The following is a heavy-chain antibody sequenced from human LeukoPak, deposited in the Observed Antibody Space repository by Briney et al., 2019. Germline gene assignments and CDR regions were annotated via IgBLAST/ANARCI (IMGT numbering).Heavy chain of an antibody. D-gene: IGHD3-10*01. CDR2: ISSSSSYI. J-gene: IGHJ5*02. CDR3: ARDGRLWFGHEVNWFDP. Sequence: GGSLRLSCAASGFTFSTYGMTWVRQAPGKGLEWVSSISSSSSYIYHADSVKGRFTISRDNAKNSLYLQMTSLRAEDTAVYYCARDGRLWFGHEVNWFDPWGQGTLVTVSS. V-gene: IGHV3-21*01. CDR1: GFTFSTYG.